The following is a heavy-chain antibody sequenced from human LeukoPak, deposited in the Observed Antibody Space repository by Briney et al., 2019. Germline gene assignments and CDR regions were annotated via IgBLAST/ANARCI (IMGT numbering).Heavy chain of an antibody. Sequence: GGSLRLSCAASGFTFSSYGMHWVRQAPGKGLEWVAVIWYDGSNKYYADSVKGRFTISRDNSKNTPYLQMNSLRAEDTAVYYCARDGGDIVVVPAASALDYWGQGTLVTVSS. J-gene: IGHJ4*02. CDR1: GFTFSSYG. CDR2: IWYDGSNK. D-gene: IGHD2-2*01. V-gene: IGHV3-33*01. CDR3: ARDGGDIVVVPAASALDY.